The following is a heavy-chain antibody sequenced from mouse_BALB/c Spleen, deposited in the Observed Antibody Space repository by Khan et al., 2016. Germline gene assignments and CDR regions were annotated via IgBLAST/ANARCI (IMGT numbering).Heavy chain of an antibody. J-gene: IGHJ2*01. CDR2: INPGSGGT. D-gene: IGHD4-1*01. CDR1: GYAFTNYL. Sequence: VQLKQSGAELVRPGTSVKVSCKASGYAFTNYLIEWVKQRPGQGLEWIGVINPGSGGTNYNEKFKGKATLTADKSSSTAYMQLSSLTSDDSAVYFCCLGRGDYWGQGTTLPVSS. V-gene: IGHV1-54*01. CDR3: CLGRGDY.